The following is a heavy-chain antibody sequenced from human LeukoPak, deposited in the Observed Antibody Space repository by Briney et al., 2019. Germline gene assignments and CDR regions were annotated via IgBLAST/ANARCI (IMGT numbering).Heavy chain of an antibody. J-gene: IGHJ4*02. CDR1: GFTFSSYE. CDR3: ARDWSDTIFGVVNDY. Sequence: GGSLRLSCAASGFTFSSYEMNWVRQAPGKGLEWVSYISSSGSTIYYADSVKGRFTISRDNAKNTLYLQMNSLRAEDTAVYYCARDWSDTIFGVVNDYWGQGTLVTVSS. V-gene: IGHV3-48*03. CDR2: ISSSGSTI. D-gene: IGHD3-3*01.